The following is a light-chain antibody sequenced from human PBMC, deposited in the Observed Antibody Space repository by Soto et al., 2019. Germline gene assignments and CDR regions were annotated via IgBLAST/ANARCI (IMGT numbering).Light chain of an antibody. CDR3: QQRSNWPIT. CDR2: GAS. CDR1: QSVRSN. V-gene: IGKV3-11*01. J-gene: IGKJ5*01. Sequence: EIVMTQSPVTLSVSPGERATLSCRASQSVRSNLAWYQQKPGQAPSLLIYGASSRATGIPDRFSGSGSGTDFTLTISRLEPEDFAVYYCQQRSNWPITFGQGTRLEI.